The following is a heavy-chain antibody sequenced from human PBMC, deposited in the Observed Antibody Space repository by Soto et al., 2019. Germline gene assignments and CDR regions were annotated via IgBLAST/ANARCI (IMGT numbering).Heavy chain of an antibody. J-gene: IGHJ4*02. CDR3: AKDLGSSIAGYRVQPGHFDY. CDR2: IWYDGSHQ. D-gene: IGHD3-16*02. CDR1: GFSFGSHG. V-gene: IGHV3-33*03. Sequence: QVQLVESGGGVVQPGRSLRLSCAASGFSFGSHGMHWVRQAPGKGLEWVAIIWYDGSHQYYADSVKGRFTISRDNSKNTVSLQMDSLRAEDTAVYYCAKDLGSSIAGYRVQPGHFDYWGQGTLVTVSS.